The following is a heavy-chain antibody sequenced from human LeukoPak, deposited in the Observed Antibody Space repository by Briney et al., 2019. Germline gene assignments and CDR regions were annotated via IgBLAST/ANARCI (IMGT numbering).Heavy chain of an antibody. J-gene: IGHJ4*02. CDR1: GYTFTSYA. V-gene: IGHV1-3*01. CDR2: INAGNGNT. CDR3: AIMGYYYDSSGFNTSFDY. D-gene: IGHD3-22*01. Sequence: ASVKVSCKASGYTFTSYAMHWVRQAPGQRLEWMGWINAGNGNTKYSQKFQGRVTITRDTSASTAYMELSSLRSEDTAVYYCAIMGYYYDSSGFNTSFDYWGQGTLVTVSS.